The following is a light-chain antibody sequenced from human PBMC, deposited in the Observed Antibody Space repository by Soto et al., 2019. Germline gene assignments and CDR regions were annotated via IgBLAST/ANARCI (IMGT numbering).Light chain of an antibody. CDR3: QSYDMSLNNYV. V-gene: IGLV2-11*01. CDR1: SSDFSAYNY. CDR2: DVN. J-gene: IGLJ1*01. Sequence: QSALTQPRSVSGSPGQSVTISCTGTSSDFSAYNYVSWFQHHPGKAPKLMIYDVNKRPSGVPDRFSGSRSGTSASLDITGLQAEDEAAYFCQSYDMSLNNYVFGTGTKVTVL.